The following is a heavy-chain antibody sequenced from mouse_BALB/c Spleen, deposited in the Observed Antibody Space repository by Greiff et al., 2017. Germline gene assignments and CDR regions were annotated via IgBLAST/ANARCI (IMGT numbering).Heavy chain of an antibody. V-gene: IGHV14-3*02. D-gene: IGHD1-1*01. J-gene: IGHJ2*01. CDR3: ARATVVPFDY. CDR1: GFNIKDTY. Sequence: EVKLQHSGAELVKPGASVKLSCTASGFNIKDTYMHWVKQRPEQGLEWIGRIDPANGNTKYDPKFQGKATITADTSSNTAYLQLSSLTSEDTAVYYCARATVVPFDYWGQGTTLTVSS. CDR2: IDPANGNT.